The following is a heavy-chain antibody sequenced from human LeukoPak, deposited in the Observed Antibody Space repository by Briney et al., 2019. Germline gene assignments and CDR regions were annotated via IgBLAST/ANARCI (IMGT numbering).Heavy chain of an antibody. V-gene: IGHV1-69*04. J-gene: IGHJ4*02. CDR3: ASYYYDSSGYYPLFY. CDR2: IIPILGIA. D-gene: IGHD3-22*01. CDR1: GFTFTTYG. Sequence: SVKVSCKASGFTFTTYGISWVRQAPGQGLEWMRRIIPILGIANYAQKFQGRVTITADKSTSTAYMELSSLRSEDTAVYYCASYYYDSSGYYPLFYWGQGTLVTVSS.